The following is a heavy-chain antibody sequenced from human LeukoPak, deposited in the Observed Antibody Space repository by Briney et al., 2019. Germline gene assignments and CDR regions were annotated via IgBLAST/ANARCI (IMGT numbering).Heavy chain of an antibody. J-gene: IGHJ4*02. CDR2: IKQDGSER. D-gene: IGHD7-27*01. CDR3: ARDYVWGSSESDY. Sequence: GGSLRLSCAASGFTFSNYWMTWFRQTPGKGLEWVGNIKQDGSERYYVDSVKGRFTISRDNAKNSLYLQMNSLRVEDTVIYYCARDYVWGSSESDYWGQGTLVTVSS. CDR1: GFTFSNYW. V-gene: IGHV3-7*01.